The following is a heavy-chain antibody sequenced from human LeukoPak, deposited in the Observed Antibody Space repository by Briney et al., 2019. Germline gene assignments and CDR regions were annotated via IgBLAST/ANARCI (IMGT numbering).Heavy chain of an antibody. D-gene: IGHD3-16*01. Sequence: PGRSLRLSCAASGFTFSYYAMDWVRQAPGKGLEWVAVISNNGTNKYYADSVKGRFTISRDDSKNTVFLQMDSLRAEDTAVYYCARDYVSHNGVYDCFEFWGQGTQVTVSS. V-gene: IGHV3-30*07. CDR2: ISNNGTNK. CDR3: ARDYVSHNGVYDCFEF. CDR1: GFTFSYYA. J-gene: IGHJ4*02.